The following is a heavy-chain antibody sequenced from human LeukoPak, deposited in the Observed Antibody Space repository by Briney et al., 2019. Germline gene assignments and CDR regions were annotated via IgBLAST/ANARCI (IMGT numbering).Heavy chain of an antibody. V-gene: IGHV1-2*02. D-gene: IGHD6-6*01. J-gene: IGHJ4*02. CDR2: INPNSGGT. Sequence: ASVKVSCKASGYTFTGYYMHWVRQAPGQGLEWMGWINPNSGGTNYAQKFQGRVTMTRDTSISTAYMELSRLRSDDTAVHYCARGVSKSYSSSAGGSYYWGQGTLVTVSS. CDR1: GYTFTGYY. CDR3: ARGVSKSYSSSAGGSYY.